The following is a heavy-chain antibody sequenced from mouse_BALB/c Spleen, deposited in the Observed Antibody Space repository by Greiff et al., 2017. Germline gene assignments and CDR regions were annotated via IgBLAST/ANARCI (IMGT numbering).Heavy chain of an antibody. CDR1: GFTFSDYY. J-gene: IGHJ4*01. Sequence: EVHLVESGGGLVKPGGSLKLSCAASGFTFSDYYMYWVRQTPEKRLEWVATISDGGSYTYYPDSVKGRFTISRDNAKNNLYLQMSSLKSEDTAMYYCASPIYDGYYYAMDYWGQGTSVTVSS. CDR3: ASPIYDGYYYAMDY. D-gene: IGHD2-3*01. CDR2: ISDGGSYT. V-gene: IGHV5-4*02.